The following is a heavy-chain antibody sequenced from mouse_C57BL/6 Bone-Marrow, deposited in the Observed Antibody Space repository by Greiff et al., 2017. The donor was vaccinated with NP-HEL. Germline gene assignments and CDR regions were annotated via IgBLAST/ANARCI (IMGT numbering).Heavy chain of an antibody. Sequence: EVMLVESGGDLVKPGGSLKLSCAASGFTFSSYGMSWVRQTPDKRLEWVATISSGGSYTYYPDSVKGRFTISRDNAKNTLYLQMISLKSEDTAMYYCARHYYGSSWFAYWGQGTLVTVSA. V-gene: IGHV5-6*02. CDR2: ISSGGSYT. J-gene: IGHJ3*01. CDR3: ARHYYGSSWFAY. CDR1: GFTFSSYG. D-gene: IGHD1-1*01.